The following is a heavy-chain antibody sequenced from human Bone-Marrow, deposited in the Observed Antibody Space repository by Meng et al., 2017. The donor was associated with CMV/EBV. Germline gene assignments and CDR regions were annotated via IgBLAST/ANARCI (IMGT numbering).Heavy chain of an antibody. V-gene: IGHV3-23*01. Sequence: GGSLRLSCAASGFTFSSYAMSWVRQAPGKGLEWVSAISGSGGSTYYADSVKGRFTISRDNSKSKLYLQMNSLRAEDTAVYYCAKVRSSWYRGAFDIWGQGTMVTVSS. CDR2: ISGSGGST. J-gene: IGHJ3*02. D-gene: IGHD6-13*01. CDR3: AKVRSSWYRGAFDI. CDR1: GFTFSSYA.